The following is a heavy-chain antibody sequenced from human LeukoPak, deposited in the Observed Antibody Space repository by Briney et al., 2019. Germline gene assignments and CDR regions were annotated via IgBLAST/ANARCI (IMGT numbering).Heavy chain of an antibody. CDR1: GFTFSTYR. CDR3: ATVGSSWLYDY. J-gene: IGHJ4*02. CDR2: FSSSSGTM. V-gene: IGHV3-48*01. Sequence: PGGSLRLSCAASGFTFSTYRMNWVRQAPGKGLEWVSYFSSSSGTMYYADSVRGRFTISRDIAKNSLYLQMNSLRAEDTAVYYCATVGSSWLYDYWGQGTLVTVSS. D-gene: IGHD6-13*01.